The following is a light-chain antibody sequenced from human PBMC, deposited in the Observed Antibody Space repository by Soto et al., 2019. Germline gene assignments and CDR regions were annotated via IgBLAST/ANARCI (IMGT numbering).Light chain of an antibody. CDR2: EDN. CDR1: SGSIASNY. CDR3: QSYDSSIVV. J-gene: IGLJ2*01. V-gene: IGLV6-57*03. Sequence: NFMLTQPHSVSEPPGKTVTISCTRSSGSIASNYVQWYQQRPGSAPTTVIYEDNQRPSGVPDRFSGSIDSSSNSASLTISGLKTEDEADYYCQSYDSSIVVFGGGTKLTVL.